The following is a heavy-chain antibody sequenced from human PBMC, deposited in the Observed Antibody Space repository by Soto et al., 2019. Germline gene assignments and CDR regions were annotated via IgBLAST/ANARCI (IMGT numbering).Heavy chain of an antibody. V-gene: IGHV3-30*18. CDR2: ITYDGSNK. CDR3: AKTIHGNAFDI. D-gene: IGHD3-9*01. CDR1: GFTFSSYG. J-gene: IGHJ3*02. Sequence: QVQLVESGGGVVQPGRSLRLSCAASGFTFSSYGMHWVRQAPGKGLEWVAVITYDGSNKYYADSVKGRFTISRDNSKNTLYLQMNSLRAEDTAGYYCAKTIHGNAFDIWGQGTMVTVSS.